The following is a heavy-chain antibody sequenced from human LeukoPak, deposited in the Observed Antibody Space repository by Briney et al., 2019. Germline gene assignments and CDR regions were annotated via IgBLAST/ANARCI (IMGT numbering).Heavy chain of an antibody. Sequence: PGGSLRLSCEATGFTFRNYGMHWVRQAPGKGMKWEAFIRYDGSDKFYVHSVKGRFTISRDSSKNKLYLQMNSLRPEDTAVYYCAGEYSTSSGFGSWGQGTLVSVSS. CDR2: IRYDGSDK. D-gene: IGHD6-6*01. CDR1: GFTFRNYG. CDR3: AGEYSTSSGFGS. J-gene: IGHJ4*02. V-gene: IGHV3-30*02.